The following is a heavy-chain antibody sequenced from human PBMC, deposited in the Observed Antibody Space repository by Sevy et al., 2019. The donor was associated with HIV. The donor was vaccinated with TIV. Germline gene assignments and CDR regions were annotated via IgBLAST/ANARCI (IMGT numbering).Heavy chain of an antibody. J-gene: IGHJ6*02. CDR1: GFTFSSYA. D-gene: IGHD4-17*01. CDR2: ISYDGSNK. CDR3: ARDHYGDDRMPGNPYYYYGMDV. Sequence: GGSLRLSCAASGFTFSSYAMHWVRQAPGKGLEWVAVISYDGSNKYYADSVKGRFTISRDNSKNTLYLQMNSLRAEDTAVYYCARDHYGDDRMPGNPYYYYGMDVWGQGTTVTVSS. V-gene: IGHV3-30-3*01.